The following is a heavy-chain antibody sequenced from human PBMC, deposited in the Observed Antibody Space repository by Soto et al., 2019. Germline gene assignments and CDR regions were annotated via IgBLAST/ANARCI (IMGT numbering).Heavy chain of an antibody. CDR3: AKDGVFWSGYYAWEGGRGYYYGMDV. V-gene: IGHV3-23*01. CDR1: GFTFSSYA. J-gene: IGHJ6*02. D-gene: IGHD3-3*01. CDR2: ISGSGGST. Sequence: GGSLRLSCAASGFTFSSYAMSWVRQAPGKGLEWVSAISGSGGSTYYADSVKGRFTISRDNSKNTLYLQMNSLRAEDTAVYYCAKDGVFWSGYYAWEGGRGYYYGMDVWGQGTTVTVSS.